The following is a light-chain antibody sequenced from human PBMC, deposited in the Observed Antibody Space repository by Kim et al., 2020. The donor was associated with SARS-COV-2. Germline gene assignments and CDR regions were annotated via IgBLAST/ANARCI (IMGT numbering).Light chain of an antibody. Sequence: AALGTRCTSTCRTTKCISSHLYWYQQKPGRAPRLLISAASTLQGGVPSRFSGSGSETDFTLTISSLQPEDFATYFCQQSYITPFTFGPGTKVDIK. CDR1: KCISSH. J-gene: IGKJ3*01. CDR2: AAS. CDR3: QQSYITPFT. V-gene: IGKV1-39*01.